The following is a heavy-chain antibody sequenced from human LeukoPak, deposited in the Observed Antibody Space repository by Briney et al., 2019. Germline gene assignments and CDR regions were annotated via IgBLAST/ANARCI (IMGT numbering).Heavy chain of an antibody. D-gene: IGHD3-16*02. Sequence: SETLSLTCTVSGGSISSSSYYWGWIRQPPGKGLEWIGSVYYSGSTYYNPSLKSRVTISVDTSKNQFSLKLSSVTAADTAVYYCARDLPSDTPYDYVWGSYRYGPFDYWGQGTLVTVSS. CDR3: ARDLPSDTPYDYVWGSYRYGPFDY. J-gene: IGHJ4*02. CDR2: VYYSGST. V-gene: IGHV4-39*07. CDR1: GGSISSSSYY.